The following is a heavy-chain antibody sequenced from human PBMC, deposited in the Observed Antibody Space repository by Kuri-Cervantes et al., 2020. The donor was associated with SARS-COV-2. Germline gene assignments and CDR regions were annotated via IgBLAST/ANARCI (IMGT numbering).Heavy chain of an antibody. CDR1: GFTFSSYA. CDR3: ARDRGYCSSTSCFFDY. CDR2: ISYDGSNK. J-gene: IGHJ4*02. Sequence: GESLKISCAASGFTFSSYAMHWVRQAPGKGLEWAAVISYDGSNKYYADSVKGRFTISRDNSKNTLYLQMNSLRAEDTAVYYCARDRGYCSSTSCFFDYWGQGTLVTVSS. D-gene: IGHD2-2*01. V-gene: IGHV3-30*14.